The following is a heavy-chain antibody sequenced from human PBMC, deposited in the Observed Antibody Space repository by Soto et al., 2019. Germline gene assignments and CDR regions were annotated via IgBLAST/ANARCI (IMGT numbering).Heavy chain of an antibody. CDR1: GFTFSSYA. V-gene: IGHV3-23*01. J-gene: IGHJ4*02. D-gene: IGHD6-13*01. CDR2: ISGSGGST. Sequence: GGSLRLSCAASGFTFSSYAMSWVRQAPGKGLEWVSAISGSGGSTYYADSVKGRFTISRDNSKNTLYLQMNSLRAEDTAVYYCAKIPEYSSSWYLAPAYFDYWGQGTLVTVSS. CDR3: AKIPEYSSSWYLAPAYFDY.